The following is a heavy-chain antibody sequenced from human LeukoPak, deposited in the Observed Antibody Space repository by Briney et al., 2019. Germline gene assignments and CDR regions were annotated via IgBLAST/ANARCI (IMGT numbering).Heavy chain of an antibody. CDR2: IYFSGNT. V-gene: IGHV4-39*07. CDR3: ARGEVDSSGWYPFDY. J-gene: IGHJ4*02. D-gene: IGHD6-19*01. CDR1: GGSISNISHY. Sequence: SETLSLTCSVSGGSISNISHYWGWIRQPPGKGLQWIGNIYFSGNTYYNPSLKSRVTISVDTSKNQFSLKLSSVTAADTAVYYCARGEVDSSGWYPFDYWGQGTLVTVSS.